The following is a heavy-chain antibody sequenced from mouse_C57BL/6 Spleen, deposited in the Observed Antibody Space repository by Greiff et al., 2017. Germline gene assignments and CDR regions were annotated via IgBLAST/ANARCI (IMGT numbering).Heavy chain of an antibody. CDR1: GFTFSSYA. V-gene: IGHV5-9-1*02. CDR3: TREVYYYGSSHWYFDV. J-gene: IGHJ1*03. CDR2: ISSGGDYI. D-gene: IGHD1-1*01. Sequence: EVQRVESGEGLVKPGGSLKLSCAASGFTFSSYAMSWVRQTPEKRLEWVAYISSGGDYIYYADTVKGRFTISRDNARNTLYLQMSSLKSEDTAMYYCTREVYYYGSSHWYFDVWGTGTTVTVSS.